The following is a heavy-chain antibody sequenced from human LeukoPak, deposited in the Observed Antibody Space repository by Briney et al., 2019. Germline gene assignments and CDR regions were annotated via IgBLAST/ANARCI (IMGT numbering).Heavy chain of an antibody. J-gene: IGHJ4*02. D-gene: IGHD2-2*01. V-gene: IGHV3-74*01. CDR3: ARGLTLLGYCSSTSCLMNY. CDR1: GFTLSSYW. CDR2: IDSDGSTT. Sequence: PGGSLRLSCAVSGFTLSSYWMHWVRQAPGKGLVWVSRIDSDGSTTDYADSVKGGFTISRDNANNTLYLQMNSLRAEDAGVYYCARGLTLLGYCSSTSCLMNYWGQGTLVTVSS.